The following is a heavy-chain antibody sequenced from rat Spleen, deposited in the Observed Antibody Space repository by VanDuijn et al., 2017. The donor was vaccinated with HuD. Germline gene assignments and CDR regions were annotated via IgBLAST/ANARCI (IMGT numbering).Heavy chain of an antibody. CDR1: GFTFSRFP. CDR3: AKDLDYSGDNWFGY. J-gene: IGHJ3*01. D-gene: IGHD1-1*01. CDR2: ISSSGGST. Sequence: EVQLVESGGGLVQPGRSMKLSCAASGFTFSRFPMAWVRQAPTKGLEWVATISSSGGSTHYRDTVKGRFTISRDNAKSTLYLQMESLRSEDTATYYCAKDLDYSGDNWFGYWGQGTLVTVSS. V-gene: IGHV5-46*01.